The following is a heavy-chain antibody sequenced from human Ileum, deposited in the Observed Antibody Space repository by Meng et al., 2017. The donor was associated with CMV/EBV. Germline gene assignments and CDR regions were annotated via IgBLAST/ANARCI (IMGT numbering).Heavy chain of an antibody. CDR1: GFSFTQFA. V-gene: IGHV3-30*14. CDR2: VSYEGFNK. CDR3: VRSYNDNWHTFEF. Sequence: GESLKISCAASGFSFTQFAMHWVRQAPGKGLEWVAVVSYEGFNKYYADSVGGRFTISRDNSENTLHLQMNSLRVEDTATYYCVRSYNDNWHTFEFWGQG. D-gene: IGHD1-20*01. J-gene: IGHJ4*02.